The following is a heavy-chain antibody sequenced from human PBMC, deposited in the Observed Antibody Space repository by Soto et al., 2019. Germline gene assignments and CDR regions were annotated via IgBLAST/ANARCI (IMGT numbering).Heavy chain of an antibody. V-gene: IGHV1-18*01. CDR2: ISAYNGNT. CDR3: ARDVTGYSSSWYERDWFDP. Sequence: QVQLVQSGAEVKKPGASVKVSCKASGYTFTSYGISWVRQAPGQGLEWMGWISAYNGNTNYAQKLQGRVTMTTDTPTSTAYMELRSLRSDDKAVYYCARDVTGYSSSWYERDWFDPWGQGTLVTVSS. J-gene: IGHJ5*02. CDR1: GYTFTSYG. D-gene: IGHD6-13*01.